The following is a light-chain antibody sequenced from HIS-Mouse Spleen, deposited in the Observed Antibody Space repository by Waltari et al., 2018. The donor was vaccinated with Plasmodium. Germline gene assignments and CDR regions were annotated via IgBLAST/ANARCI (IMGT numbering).Light chain of an antibody. J-gene: IGLJ3*02. CDR3: YSTDSSGNHRV. CDR2: EDS. V-gene: IGLV3-10*01. CDR1: KLGDKY. Sequence: SYELTQPPSVSVSPGQTASITCSGDKLGDKYACWYQQKPGQSPVRVIYEDSKRPSGIPERFSGSSSGTMATLTISGAQVEDEADYYCYSTDSSGNHRVFGGGTKLTVL.